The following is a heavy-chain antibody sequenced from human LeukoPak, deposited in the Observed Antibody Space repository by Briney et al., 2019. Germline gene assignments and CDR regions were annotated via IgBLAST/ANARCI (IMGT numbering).Heavy chain of an antibody. Sequence: SETLSLTCAVYGGSFSGYYWSWIRQPPGKGLEWIGEINHSGSTNYNPSLKSRVTMSVDTSKNQFSLKLSSVTAADTAVYYCARDFDILTGYYDYYYYYMDVWGKGTTVTISS. V-gene: IGHV4-34*01. CDR3: ARDFDILTGYYDYYYYYMDV. J-gene: IGHJ6*03. CDR1: GGSFSGYY. CDR2: INHSGST. D-gene: IGHD3-9*01.